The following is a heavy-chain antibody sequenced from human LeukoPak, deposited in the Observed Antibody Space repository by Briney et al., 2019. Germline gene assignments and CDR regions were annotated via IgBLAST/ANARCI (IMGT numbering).Heavy chain of an antibody. CDR2: INHSGST. D-gene: IGHD3-22*01. J-gene: IGHJ4*02. V-gene: IGHV4-34*01. Sequence: PSETLSLTCAVYGGSFSGYYWSWIRQPPGKGLEWIGEINHSGSTNYNPSLKSRVTISVDTSKNQFSLKLSSVTAADTAVYYCARDLYDSSGYYPFGYWGRGTLVTVSS. CDR3: ARDLYDSSGYYPFGY. CDR1: GGSFSGYY.